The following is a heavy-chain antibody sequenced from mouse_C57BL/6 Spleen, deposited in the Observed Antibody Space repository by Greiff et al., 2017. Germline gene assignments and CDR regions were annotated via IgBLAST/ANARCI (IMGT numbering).Heavy chain of an antibody. V-gene: IGHV1-31*01. J-gene: IGHJ4*01. CDR2: IYPYNGVS. Sequence: EVQLVESGPELVKPGASVKISCKASGYSFTGYYMHWVKQSHGNILDWIGYIYPYNGVSSYNQKFKGKATLTVDKSSSTAYMELRSLTAEDSAVYYCARGCNDYAMDYWGQGTSVTVSS. CDR1: GYSFTGYY. D-gene: IGHD2-1*01. CDR3: ARGCNDYAMDY.